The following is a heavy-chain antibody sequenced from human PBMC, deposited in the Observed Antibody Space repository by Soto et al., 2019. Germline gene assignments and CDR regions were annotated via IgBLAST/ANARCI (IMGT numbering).Heavy chain of an antibody. CDR3: ARGVYGYYYGMDV. Sequence: GGSLRLSCAASGFTFSSYAMGWVRQAPGKGLEWVSAISGSGGSTYYADSVKGRFTISRDNAKNSLSLQMNSLRFEDTAVYFCARGVYGYYYGMDVWGQGTTVTV. V-gene: IGHV3-23*01. CDR1: GFTFSSYA. J-gene: IGHJ6*02. D-gene: IGHD3-10*01. CDR2: ISGSGGST.